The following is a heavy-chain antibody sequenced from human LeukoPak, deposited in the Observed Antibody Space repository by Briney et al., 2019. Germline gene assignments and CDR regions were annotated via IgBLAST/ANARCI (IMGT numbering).Heavy chain of an antibody. V-gene: IGHV1-46*01. CDR3: ARDRREVPSAADY. CDR2: INPSGGST. Sequence: ASVKVSCKASGYTFTSYYMHWVRQAPGQGLEWMGIINPSGGSTSHAQKFQGRVTMTRDTSTSTVFMELSSLRSEDTAVYYCARDRREVPSAADYWGQGTLVTVSS. D-gene: IGHD1-26*01. J-gene: IGHJ4*02. CDR1: GYTFTSYY.